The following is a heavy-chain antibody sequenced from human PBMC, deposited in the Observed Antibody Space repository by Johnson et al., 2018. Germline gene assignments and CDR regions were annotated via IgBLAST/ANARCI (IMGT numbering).Heavy chain of an antibody. CDR2: IWYDGSNK. D-gene: IGHD4-17*01. V-gene: IGHV3-33*08. J-gene: IGHJ1*01. CDR3: ARARMPYGDYLEYFQH. Sequence: QVQLVQSGGGVVQPGRSLRLSCAASGFTFSNYGMHWVRQAPGKGLEWVAVIWYDGSNKYYADSVKGRFTISRDNSKNTLYLQMNSLRAEDTAVYYCARARMPYGDYLEYFQHWGQGTLVTVSS. CDR1: GFTFSNYG.